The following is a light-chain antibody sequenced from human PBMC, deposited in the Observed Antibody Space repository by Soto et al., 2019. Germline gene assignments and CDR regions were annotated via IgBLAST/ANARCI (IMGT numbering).Light chain of an antibody. CDR1: QSVSSSY. J-gene: IGKJ1*01. CDR3: QNYGSLTSST. CDR2: GAS. Sequence: EIVLTQSPGTLSLSPGERATLSCRASQSVSSSYLAWYQQKPGQPPRLIIYGASSRATGIPDRFSGSGSGTDFTLTISRLEPEDFAVYYCQNYGSLTSSTFGQGTKVEIK. V-gene: IGKV3-20*01.